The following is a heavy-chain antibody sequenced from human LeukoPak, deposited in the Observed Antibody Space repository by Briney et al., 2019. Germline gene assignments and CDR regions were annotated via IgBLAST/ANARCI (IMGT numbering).Heavy chain of an antibody. CDR3: ARAGGSTVSHSDY. V-gene: IGHV3-21*01. CDR2: ISSSTSYI. J-gene: IGHJ4*02. D-gene: IGHD4-17*01. Sequence: AGGSLRLPCAASGFTFSSYSMNWIRQAPGKGLEWVSSISSSTSYIYYADSVKGRFTISKDNAKNSLYLQMNSLRAEDTAVYYCARAGGSTVSHSDYWGQGTLVTVSS. CDR1: GFTFSSYS.